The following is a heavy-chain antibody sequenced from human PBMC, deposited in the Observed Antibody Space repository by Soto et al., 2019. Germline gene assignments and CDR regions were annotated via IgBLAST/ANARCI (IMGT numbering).Heavy chain of an antibody. Sequence: QVQLVESGGGVVQPGRSLRLSCAASGFTFSSYAMHWVRQAPGKGLEWVAVISYDGSNKYYADSVKGRFTISRDNSKNPLYLQMNSLRAEDTAVYYCARDGDSTSLADAFDIWGQGTMVTVSS. CDR2: ISYDGSNK. D-gene: IGHD2-2*01. CDR3: ARDGDSTSLADAFDI. J-gene: IGHJ3*02. CDR1: GFTFSSYA. V-gene: IGHV3-30-3*01.